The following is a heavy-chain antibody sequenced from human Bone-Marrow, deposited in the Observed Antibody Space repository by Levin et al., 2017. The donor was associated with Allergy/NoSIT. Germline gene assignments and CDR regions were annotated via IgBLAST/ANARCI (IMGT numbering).Heavy chain of an antibody. CDR2: IFYRGTT. J-gene: IGHJ4*02. CDR1: GTSIRSTGYY. V-gene: IGHV4-39*01. CDR3: ARFGHQNIYYFDY. Sequence: PSQTLSLTCTVSGTSIRSTGYYWGWIRQPPGKRPEYIGSIFYRGTTKYNPSLESRVTMSVDTSTNQFSLELASVTAADTAVYYCARFGHQNIYYFDYWGQGALVTVSS. D-gene: IGHD2-21*01.